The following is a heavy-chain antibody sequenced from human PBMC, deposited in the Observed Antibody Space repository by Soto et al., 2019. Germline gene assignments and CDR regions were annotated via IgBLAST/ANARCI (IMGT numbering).Heavy chain of an antibody. CDR1: GGSISSSNW. CDR3: ARDSRATYYYGSGSYFDY. CDR2: IYHSGST. Sequence: QVQLQESGPGLVKPSGTLSLTCAVSGGSISSSNWWSWVRQPPGKGLEWIGEIYHSGSTNYNPSLKSRVTISADKSKNQFSLKLSSVTAADTVVYYCARDSRATYYYGSGSYFDYWGQGTLVTVSS. J-gene: IGHJ4*02. D-gene: IGHD3-10*01. V-gene: IGHV4-4*02.